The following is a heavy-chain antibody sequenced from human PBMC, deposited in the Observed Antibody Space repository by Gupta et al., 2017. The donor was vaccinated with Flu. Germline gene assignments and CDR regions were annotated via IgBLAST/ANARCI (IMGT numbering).Heavy chain of an antibody. D-gene: IGHD5-12*01. CDR1: GFTFSSYE. Sequence: EVQLVESGGGLVQPGGSLRLSCAASGFTFSSYEMNWVRQAPGKGLEWVSYISSSGSTIYYADSVKGRFTISRDNAKNSLYLQMNSLRAEDTAVYYCAREGPPLYSFDYWGQGTLVTVSS. CDR3: AREGPPLYSFDY. V-gene: IGHV3-48*03. J-gene: IGHJ4*02. CDR2: ISSSGSTI.